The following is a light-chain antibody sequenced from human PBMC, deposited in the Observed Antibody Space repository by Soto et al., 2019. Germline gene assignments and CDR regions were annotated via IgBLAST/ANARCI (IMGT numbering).Light chain of an antibody. J-gene: IGKJ1*01. CDR1: QSVLLRSNYKSY. CDR2: WAS. CDR3: QQFYVTPWT. Sequence: DIVLTQSPDSLAVSLGERATIRCESSQSVLLRSNYKSYLSWYQQKPGQPPRLLIYWASVRQSGVPDRFSGSGSGTYFTLTISSLQAEDVAVYYCQQFYVTPWTFGQGTKVDIK. V-gene: IGKV4-1*01.